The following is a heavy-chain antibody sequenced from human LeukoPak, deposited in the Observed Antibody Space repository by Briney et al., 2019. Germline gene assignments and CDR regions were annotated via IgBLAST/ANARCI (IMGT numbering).Heavy chain of an antibody. CDR1: GYSISSGYY. J-gene: IGHJ4*02. CDR2: IYHSGST. V-gene: IGHV4-38-2*02. CDR3: AREGYSSSWYRRGGGLGLDY. Sequence: SETLSLTCTVSGYSISSGYYWGWIRQPPGKGLEWIGSIYHSGSTYYNPSLKSRVTISVDTSKNQFSLKLSSVTAADTAVYYCAREGYSSSWYRRGGGLGLDYWGQGTLVTVSS. D-gene: IGHD6-13*01.